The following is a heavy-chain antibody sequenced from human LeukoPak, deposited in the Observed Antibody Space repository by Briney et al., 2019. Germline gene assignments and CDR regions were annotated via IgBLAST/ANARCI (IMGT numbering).Heavy chain of an antibody. CDR3: VKDRSIAAPNNDFFDS. D-gene: IGHD6-6*01. V-gene: IGHV3-74*01. Sequence: GGSLRLSCAASGFDFSSNWMHWVRHAPGQGLVWVSRIKGDGISTNYADSVKGRLTISRDNSKNTLYLQMSSLRADDTAVYYCVKDRSIAAPNNDFFDSWGQGALVTVSS. CDR1: GFDFSSNW. CDR2: IKGDGIST. J-gene: IGHJ4*02.